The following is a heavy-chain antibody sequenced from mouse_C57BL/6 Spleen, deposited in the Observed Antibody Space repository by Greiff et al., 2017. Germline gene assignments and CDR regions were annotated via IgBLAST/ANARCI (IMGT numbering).Heavy chain of an antibody. V-gene: IGHV1-26*01. CDR3: ARVIYYGNAMDY. CDR1: GYTFTDYY. CDR2: INPNNGGT. D-gene: IGHD2-1*01. J-gene: IGHJ4*01. Sequence: EVQLQQSGPELVKPGASVKISCKASGYTFTDYYMNWVKQSHGKSLEWIGDINPNNGGTSYNQKFKGKATLTVDKSSSTAYMELRSLTYEDSAVYYCARVIYYGNAMDYWGQGTSVTVSS.